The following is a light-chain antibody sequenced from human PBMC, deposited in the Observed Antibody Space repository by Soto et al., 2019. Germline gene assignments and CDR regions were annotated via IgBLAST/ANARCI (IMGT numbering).Light chain of an antibody. CDR2: DVN. Sequence: QSALTQPASVSGSPGQSITLSCTGTSSDIGGYDFVSWYQRYPGKAPKLIIYDVNNRPSGVSNRFSGSKSGNTASLTISGLQAEDEADYYYNSYASSSTHVVFGGGTKLAVL. CDR1: SSDIGGYDF. J-gene: IGLJ2*01. CDR3: NSYASSSTHVV. V-gene: IGLV2-14*01.